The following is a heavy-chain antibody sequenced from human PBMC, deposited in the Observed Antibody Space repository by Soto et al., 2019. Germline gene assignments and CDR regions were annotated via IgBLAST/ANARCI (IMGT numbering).Heavy chain of an antibody. CDR3: ARQKYYYDSSGYYPYYYYYGMDV. D-gene: IGHD3-22*01. CDR2: IYYSGST. V-gene: IGHV4-39*01. CDR1: GGSISSSSYY. J-gene: IGHJ6*02. Sequence: PSETLSLTCTVSGGSISSSSYYWGWIRQPPGKGLEWIGSIYYSGSTYYNPSLKSRATISVDTSKNQFSLKLSSVTAADTAVYYCARQKYYYDSSGYYPYYYYYGMDVWGQGTTVTVSS.